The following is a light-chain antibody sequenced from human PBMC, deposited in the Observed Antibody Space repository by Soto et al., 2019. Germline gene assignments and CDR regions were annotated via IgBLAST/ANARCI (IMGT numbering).Light chain of an antibody. CDR1: QSIDNW. J-gene: IGKJ5*01. Sequence: DIQLTQSPSTLSVSVGERVTISCRASQSIDNWLAWYQQKPDMAPKSLIYAASTLQSGVPSRFSGSGSGTDFTLTISSLQPEDFATYYCQHYSTCPVSFGQGTRLEIK. CDR3: QHYSTCPVS. V-gene: IGKV1D-16*01. CDR2: AAS.